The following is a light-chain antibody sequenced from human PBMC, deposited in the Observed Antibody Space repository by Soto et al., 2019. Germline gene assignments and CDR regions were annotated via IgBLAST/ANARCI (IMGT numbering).Light chain of an antibody. V-gene: IGKV1-27*01. CDR3: QKYNTVPAT. CDR1: QGIGNS. J-gene: IGKJ5*01. Sequence: DIQMTQSPPSLSASVGDRVTITCRASQGIGNSLAWYQQKPGTVPKLLIYSASTLQSGVPSRFSGSRSGTDFTLTISSLQPEDGAAYYCQKYNTVPATFGQGTRLESK. CDR2: SAS.